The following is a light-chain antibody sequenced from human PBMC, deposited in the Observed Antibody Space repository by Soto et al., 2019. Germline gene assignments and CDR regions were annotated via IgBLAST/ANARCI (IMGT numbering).Light chain of an antibody. J-gene: IGLJ7*01. CDR3: QVWDSTSAHVV. CDR2: DDR. CDR1: NIETKS. Sequence: SYELTQPPSVSVAPGQTARIACGGDNIETKSVHWSQQKPGQAPVLVVYDDRDRPSGIPERFSGSNSGNAATLTIRRVEAGDEADYYCQVWDSTSAHVVFGGGTQLTVL. V-gene: IGLV3-21*02.